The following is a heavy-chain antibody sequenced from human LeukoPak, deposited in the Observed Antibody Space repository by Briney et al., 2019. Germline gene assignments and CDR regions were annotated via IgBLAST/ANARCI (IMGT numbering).Heavy chain of an antibody. D-gene: IGHD3-22*01. Sequence: PSETLSLTCTVSGGSISSYYWSWIRQPPGKGLEWIGYIYYSGSTNYNPSLKSRVTISVDTSKNQFSLKLSSVTAADTAVYYCARATIGSDDSSGYYRGAFDIWGQGTMVTVSS. J-gene: IGHJ3*02. CDR1: GGSISSYY. CDR2: IYYSGST. CDR3: ARATIGSDDSSGYYRGAFDI. V-gene: IGHV4-59*01.